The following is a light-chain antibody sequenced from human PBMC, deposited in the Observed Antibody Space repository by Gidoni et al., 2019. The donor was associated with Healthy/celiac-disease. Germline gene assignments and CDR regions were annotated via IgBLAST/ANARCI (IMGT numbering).Light chain of an antibody. CDR3: QQRSNWPLT. Sequence: EIVLTQSPATLSLSPGERAILSCRASQSVGNYLSWYQQKPGQAPRLLIYDAFKRAADIPARFSGSGSGTDFTLTISSLEPEDSAVYYCQQRSNWPLTFXGXTKVEIK. V-gene: IGKV3-11*01. J-gene: IGKJ4*01. CDR1: QSVGNY. CDR2: DAF.